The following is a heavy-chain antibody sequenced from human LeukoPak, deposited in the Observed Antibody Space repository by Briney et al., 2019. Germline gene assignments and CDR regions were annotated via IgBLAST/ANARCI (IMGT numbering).Heavy chain of an antibody. CDR2: IYSGGST. CDR3: ASSGKTNSEYYDSSGYYLRH. Sequence: GGSLRLSCAASGFTVSSNYMSWVRQAPGKGLEWVSVIYSGGSTYYADSVKGRFTISRHNSKNTLYLQMNSLRAEDTAVYYCASSGKTNSEYYDSSGYYLRHWGQGTLVTVSS. V-gene: IGHV3-53*04. D-gene: IGHD3-22*01. CDR1: GFTVSSNY. J-gene: IGHJ4*02.